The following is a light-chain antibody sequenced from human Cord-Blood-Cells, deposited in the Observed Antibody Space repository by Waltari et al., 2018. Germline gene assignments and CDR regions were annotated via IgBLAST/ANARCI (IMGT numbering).Light chain of an antibody. CDR1: SSDVGGYNY. V-gene: IGLV2-11*01. Sequence: QSALIQPRSVSGSPGQSVTISCTGTSSDVGGYNYVSWYQQHPGKVPKLMIYDVSKRPSGVPDRFSGSKSGNTASLTISGLQAEDEADYYCCSYAGSYVYVFGTGTKVTVL. CDR2: DVS. J-gene: IGLJ1*01. CDR3: CSYAGSYVYV.